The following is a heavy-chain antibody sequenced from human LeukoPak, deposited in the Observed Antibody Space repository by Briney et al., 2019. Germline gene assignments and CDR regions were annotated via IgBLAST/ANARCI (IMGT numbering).Heavy chain of an antibody. V-gene: IGHV3-21*01. CDR1: GFTFSSYS. CDR3: AREGAFGDRDY. Sequence: PGGSLRLSCAASGFTFSSYSMNWVRQAPGKGLEWVSAISGSGLRTYYADSVKGRFTISRDNAKNSLYLQMNSLRAEDTAVYYCAREGAFGDRDYWGQGTLVTVSS. CDR2: ISGSGLRT. J-gene: IGHJ4*02. D-gene: IGHD4-17*01.